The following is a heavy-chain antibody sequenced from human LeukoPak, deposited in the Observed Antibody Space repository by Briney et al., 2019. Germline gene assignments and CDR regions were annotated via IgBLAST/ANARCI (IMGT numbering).Heavy chain of an antibody. CDR2: ITPIFGGA. CDR3: ASPRFGESMEYFVT. D-gene: IGHD3-10*01. J-gene: IGHJ4*02. V-gene: IGHV1-69*05. CDR1: GGTFSSDA. Sequence: SVKVPCKASGGTFSSDAISWLRQAPGQGLEWMGGITPIFGGANYPQRFQGRVTITTDESTSTAYMELSSLTSEDTAVYYCASPRFGESMEYFVTWGQGTLVTVSS.